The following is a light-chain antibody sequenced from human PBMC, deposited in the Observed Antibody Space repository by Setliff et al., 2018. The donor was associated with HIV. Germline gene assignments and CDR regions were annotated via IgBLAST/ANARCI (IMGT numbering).Light chain of an antibody. V-gene: IGLV2-11*01. CDR1: SSDVGAYNF. CDR3: CSYADSYTSLYV. CDR2: DVN. J-gene: IGLJ1*01. Sequence: QSALTQPRSVSGSPRQSVTISCTGTSSDVGAYNFVSWYQQHPGKAPKLMIYDVNKRPSGVPDRFSGSKSGNTASLTISGLQAEDEADYYCCSYADSYTSLYVFGPGTKVTVL.